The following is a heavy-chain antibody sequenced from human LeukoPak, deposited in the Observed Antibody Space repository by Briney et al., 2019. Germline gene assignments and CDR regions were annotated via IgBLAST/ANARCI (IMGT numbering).Heavy chain of an antibody. CDR3: ARAGPSIVVVPAAIRFDY. CDR2: INHSGST. J-gene: IGHJ4*02. V-gene: IGHV4-34*01. D-gene: IGHD2-2*02. Sequence: SETPSLTCAVYGGSFSGYYWSWIRQPPGKGLEWIGEINHSGSTNYNPSLKSRVTISVDTSKNQFSLKLSSVTAADTAVYYCARAGPSIVVVPAAIRFDYWGQGTLVTVSS. CDR1: GGSFSGYY.